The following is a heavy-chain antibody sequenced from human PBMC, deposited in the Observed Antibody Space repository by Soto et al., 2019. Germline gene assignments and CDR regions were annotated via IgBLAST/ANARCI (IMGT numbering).Heavy chain of an antibody. CDR2: ISYDGSNK. Sequence: ESGGGVVQPGRSLRLSCAASGFTFRSYGMHWVRQAPGKGLEWVAIISYDGSNKYYADSVKGRFTISRDNSKNTLYLQMNSLRAEDTAVYYCVNCLFGDSPSTWGQGTLVTVSS. CDR3: VNCLFGDSPST. V-gene: IGHV3-30*18. CDR1: GFTFRSYG. D-gene: IGHD3-10*01. J-gene: IGHJ5*02.